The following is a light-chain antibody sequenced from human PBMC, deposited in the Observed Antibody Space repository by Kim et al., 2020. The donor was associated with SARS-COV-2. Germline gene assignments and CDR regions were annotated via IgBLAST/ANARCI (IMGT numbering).Light chain of an antibody. Sequence: AQGKTASLTCGENSMGLQRVNWYQQKPGQAPVLIIDYDTDRPSGIPERFSGSNSGNTATLTISRVEAGDEADYYCQVWDTGSDHPIFGGGTQLTVL. J-gene: IGLJ2*01. V-gene: IGLV3-21*04. CDR2: YDT. CDR3: QVWDTGSDHPI. CDR1: SMGLQR.